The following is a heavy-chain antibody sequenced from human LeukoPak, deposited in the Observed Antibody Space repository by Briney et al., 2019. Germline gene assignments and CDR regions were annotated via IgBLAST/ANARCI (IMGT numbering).Heavy chain of an antibody. Sequence: PGGSLRLSCAASGFIFTNYFMSWVRQAPGKGLEWVASIKHDGSEKYYVDSVRGRFTISRDNTMNSLYLQMNSLRVEDTAVYYCGRPSHPKTHGWYHLFGMDVWGPGNTVTVSS. V-gene: IGHV3-7*01. CDR1: GFIFTNYF. CDR2: IKHDGSEK. J-gene: IGHJ6*01. CDR3: GRPSHPKTHGWYHLFGMDV. D-gene: IGHD6-19*01.